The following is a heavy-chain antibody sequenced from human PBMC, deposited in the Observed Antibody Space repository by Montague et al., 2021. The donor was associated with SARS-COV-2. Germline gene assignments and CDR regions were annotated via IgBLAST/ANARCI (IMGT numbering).Heavy chain of an antibody. CDR3: ARDQGSSWEDYYYYYGMDV. CDR2: IKQDGSEK. J-gene: IGHJ6*02. Sequence: SLRLSCAASGFTFSSYWMSWVRQAPGKGLEWVSNIKQDGSEKYYVDSVKGRFTISRDNAKNSLYLQMNSLRAEDTAVYYFARDQGSSWEDYYYYYGMDVWGQGTTVTVSS. CDR1: GFTFSSYW. V-gene: IGHV3-7*03. D-gene: IGHD6-13*01.